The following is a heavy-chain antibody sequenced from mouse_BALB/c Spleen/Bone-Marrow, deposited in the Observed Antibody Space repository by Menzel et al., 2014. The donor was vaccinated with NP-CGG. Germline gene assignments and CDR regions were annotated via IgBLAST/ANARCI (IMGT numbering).Heavy chain of an antibody. D-gene: IGHD2-10*02. V-gene: IGHV14-3*02. J-gene: IGHJ2*01. CDR3: ALLYGNYDY. Sequence: EVQGVESGAELVKPGASVKLSCTASGFNIKDTYVHWVKQRPEQGLEWIGRIDPANGNTKYDPKFQGKATITADTSSNTAYLQLSSLTSEDTAVYYCALLYGNYDYWGQGTTLTVSS. CDR2: IDPANGNT. CDR1: GFNIKDTY.